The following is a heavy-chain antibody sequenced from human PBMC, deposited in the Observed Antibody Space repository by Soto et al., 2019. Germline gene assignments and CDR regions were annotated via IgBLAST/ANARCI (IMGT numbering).Heavy chain of an antibody. Sequence: PPEPRSDTSTGSAGTTSTRSYIACCIRQPTGKGLEWIGSIYYSGSTYYNPSLKSRVTISVDTSKNQFSLKLSSVTAADTAVYYCARLLVVVVIDSVGMDVWGQGTTVT. V-gene: IGHV4-39*01. CDR1: AGTTSTRSYI. J-gene: IGHJ6*02. CDR3: ARLLVVVVIDSVGMDV. D-gene: IGHD2-15*01. CDR2: IYYSGST.